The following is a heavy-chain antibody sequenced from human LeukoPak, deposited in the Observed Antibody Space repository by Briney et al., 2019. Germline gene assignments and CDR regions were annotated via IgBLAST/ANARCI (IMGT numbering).Heavy chain of an antibody. J-gene: IGHJ4*02. CDR2: ISGNGGKT. CDR1: GFTFSSYA. D-gene: IGHD3-3*01. V-gene: IGHV3-23*01. CDR3: ATEYYDFWSGCYGVDY. Sequence: GGSLRLSCAASGFTFSSYAMSWVRQAPGKGLEWVSSISGNGGKTYYADSVKGRFTISRDDSKNTLYLQMNSLRAEDTAVYYCATEYYDFWSGCYGVDYWGQGTLVTVSS.